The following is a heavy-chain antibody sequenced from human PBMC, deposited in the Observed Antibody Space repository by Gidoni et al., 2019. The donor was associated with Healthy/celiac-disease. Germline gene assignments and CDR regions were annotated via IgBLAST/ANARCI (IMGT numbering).Heavy chain of an antibody. J-gene: IGHJ4*02. Sequence: QLQLQESGPGLVTPSETLSLTCTVSGGSISSSSYYWGWIRQPPGKGLEWIGSIYYSGSTYYNPSLKSRVTISVDTSKNQFSLKLSSVTAADTAVYYCARQDWFIDTAEFDYWGQGTLVTVSS. CDR3: ARQDWFIDTAEFDY. CDR2: IYYSGST. D-gene: IGHD5-18*01. CDR1: GGSISSSSYY. V-gene: IGHV4-39*01.